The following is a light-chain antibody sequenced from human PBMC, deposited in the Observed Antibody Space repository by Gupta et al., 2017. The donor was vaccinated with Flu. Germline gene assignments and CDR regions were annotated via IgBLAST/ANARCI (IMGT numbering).Light chain of an antibody. V-gene: IGKV3-20*01. CDR1: QSVSNSY. CDR2: GAS. CDR3: QQYGSSPYT. Sequence: GTLSLSPGERATVSCRASQSVSNSYLAWYQQKPGQAPRLLIYGASSRATGIPDRFSGRGSGTDFTLTISRLEPEDFAVYYCQQYGSSPYTFGQGTKLEIK. J-gene: IGKJ2*01.